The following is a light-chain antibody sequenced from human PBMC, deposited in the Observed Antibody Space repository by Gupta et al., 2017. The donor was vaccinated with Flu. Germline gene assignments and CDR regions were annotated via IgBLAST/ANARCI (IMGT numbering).Light chain of an antibody. CDR2: EVN. CDR1: SSYVGGYDY. CDR3: SSYRKSDTVVV. J-gene: IGLJ2*01. Sequence: QSALTQPASVSGSPGQSIAISCTGTSSYVGGYDYVSWYQQHPGKAPELVIFEVNRRPSGVSDRFSGSKSGNTASLTISGLLAEDEAYYYCSSYRKSDTVVVFGGGTKLTVL. V-gene: IGLV2-14*01.